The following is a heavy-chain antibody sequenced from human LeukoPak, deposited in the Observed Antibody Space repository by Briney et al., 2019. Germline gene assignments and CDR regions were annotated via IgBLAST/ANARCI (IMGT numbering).Heavy chain of an antibody. CDR2: IRSKAYGGTT. Sequence: GGSLRLSCTASGFTFGDYAMSWFRQAPGKGLEWVGFIRSKAYGGTTEYAASVKGRFTISRDDSKSIAYLQMNSLKTEDTAVYYCTREDSSSWYVFDYWGQGTLVTVSP. D-gene: IGHD6-13*01. J-gene: IGHJ4*02. CDR1: GFTFGDYA. V-gene: IGHV3-49*03. CDR3: TREDSSSWYVFDY.